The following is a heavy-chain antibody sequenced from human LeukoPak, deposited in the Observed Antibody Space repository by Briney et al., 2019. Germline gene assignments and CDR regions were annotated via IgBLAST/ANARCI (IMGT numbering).Heavy chain of an antibody. J-gene: IGHJ4*02. Sequence: GGSLRLSCAASGFTFSSYALSWVRQAPGKGLEWVSAISGSGGSTYYADSVKGRFTISRDNSKNTLYLQMNSLRAEDTAVYYCAKAQYYGSGFRFDYWGQGTLVTVSS. CDR2: ISGSGGST. CDR3: AKAQYYGSGFRFDY. D-gene: IGHD3-10*01. CDR1: GFTFSSYA. V-gene: IGHV3-23*01.